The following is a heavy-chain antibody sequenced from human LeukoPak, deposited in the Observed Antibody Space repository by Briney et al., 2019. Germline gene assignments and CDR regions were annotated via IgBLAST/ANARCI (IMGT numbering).Heavy chain of an antibody. CDR3: ASLDYYDSSGYYPFDP. D-gene: IGHD3-22*01. CDR2: ISSSGSTI. CDR1: GFTFSSYE. J-gene: IGHJ5*02. V-gene: IGHV3-48*03. Sequence: GGSLRLSCAASGFTFSSYEMNWARQAPGKGLEWVSYISSSGSTIYYADCVKGRFTISRDNAKNSLYLQMNSLRAEDTAVYYCASLDYYDSSGYYPFDPWGQGTLVTVSS.